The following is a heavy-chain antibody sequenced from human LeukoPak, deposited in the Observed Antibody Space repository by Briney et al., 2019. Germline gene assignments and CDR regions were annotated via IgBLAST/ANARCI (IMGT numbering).Heavy chain of an antibody. V-gene: IGHV3-30-3*01. CDR1: GFTFSSFV. CDR3: ARDQGGYDPNDAFDI. J-gene: IGHJ3*02. CDR2: ISYDGSNK. Sequence: PGGSLRLSCAASGFTFSSFVMNWVRQAPGKGLEWVAVISYDGSNKYYADSVKGRFTISRDNSKNTLYLQMNSLRAEDTAVYYCARDQGGYDPNDAFDIWGQGTMVTVSS. D-gene: IGHD5-12*01.